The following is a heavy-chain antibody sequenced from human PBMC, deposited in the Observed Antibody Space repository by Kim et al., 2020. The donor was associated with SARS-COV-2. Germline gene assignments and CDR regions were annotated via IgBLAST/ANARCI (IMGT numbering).Heavy chain of an antibody. V-gene: IGHV3-30*01. J-gene: IGHJ4*02. CDR3: ARDRYSSSWYLGY. D-gene: IGHD6-13*01. Sequence: YVDSVKGRFTISRDNSKNTLYLQMNSLRAEDTAVYYCARDRYSSSWYLGYWGQGTLVTVSS.